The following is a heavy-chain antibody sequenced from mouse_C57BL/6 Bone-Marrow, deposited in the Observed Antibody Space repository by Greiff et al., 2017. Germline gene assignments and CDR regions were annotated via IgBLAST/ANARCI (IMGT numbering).Heavy chain of an antibody. D-gene: IGHD2-5*01. CDR2: IYPGSGNT. Sequence: VQLQQPGAELVKPGASVKMSCKASGYTFTSYWITWVKQSPGQGLEWIGDIYPGSGNTNYNEKVKSKATLTVDTSSSTAYMQLSSLTSEDSAVYYCARPYYSNYGYFDVWGTGTTVTVSA. J-gene: IGHJ1*03. V-gene: IGHV1-55*01. CDR1: GYTFTSYW. CDR3: ARPYYSNYGYFDV.